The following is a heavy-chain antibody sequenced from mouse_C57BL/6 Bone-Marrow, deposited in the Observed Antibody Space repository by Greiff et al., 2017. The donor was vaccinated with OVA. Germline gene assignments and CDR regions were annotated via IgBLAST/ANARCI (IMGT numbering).Heavy chain of an antibody. J-gene: IGHJ3*01. CDR1: GFNIKDDY. D-gene: IGHD2-1*01. V-gene: IGHV14-4*01. CDR2: IDPENGDT. CDR3: TTFYYGNWFAY. Sequence: ESGAELVRPGASVKLSCTASGFNIKDDYMHWVKQRPEQGLEGIGWIDPENGDTEYASKFQGKATITADTSSNTAYLQLSSLTSEDTAVYYCTTFYYGNWFAYWGQGTLVTVSA.